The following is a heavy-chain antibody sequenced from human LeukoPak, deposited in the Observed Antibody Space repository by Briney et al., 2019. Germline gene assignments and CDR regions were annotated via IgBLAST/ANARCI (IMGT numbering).Heavy chain of an antibody. D-gene: IGHD6-19*01. CDR1: GDSVSINSAA. CDR2: TYQRSKWYN. V-gene: IGHV6-1*01. J-gene: IGHJ4*02. CDR3: ARSPSPYSSGWYFDY. Sequence: SQTLSLTCAISGDSVSINSAAWNWIRQSPSRGLEWLGRTYQRSKWYNDYAVSVKSRITINPDITKNQFSLQLNSVTPEDTAVYYCARSPSPYSSGWYFDYWGQGTLVTVSS.